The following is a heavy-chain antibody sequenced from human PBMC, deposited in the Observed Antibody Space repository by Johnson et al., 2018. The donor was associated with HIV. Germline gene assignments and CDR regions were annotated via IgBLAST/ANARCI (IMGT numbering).Heavy chain of an antibody. CDR2: IAYDGSEN. CDR1: GFTFSAYG. CDR3: AKDEGKGFRDLEGYAFDI. J-gene: IGHJ3*02. Sequence: QVQLVESGGGVVQPGRSLRLSCAASGFTFSAYGIHWVRQAPGKGLERVAVIAYDGSENNYADSVKGRFTISRANSENTLYLQMNSLRAEDTAVYYCAKDEGKGFRDLEGYAFDIWGQGTMVTVSS. D-gene: IGHD3-10*01. V-gene: IGHV3-30*18.